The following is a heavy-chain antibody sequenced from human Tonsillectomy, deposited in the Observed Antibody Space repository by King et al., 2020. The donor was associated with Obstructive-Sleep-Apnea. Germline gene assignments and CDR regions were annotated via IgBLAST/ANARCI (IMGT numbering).Heavy chain of an antibody. Sequence: VQLQESGPGLVKPSETLSLTCTVSGYSISSGFYWGWIRQPPGKGLEWIGSIYHSGSTYYNPSLRSRVTMSVDTSNNQFSLKLRSLTAADTAVDYCARDPNSGGGGCYFDYWGQGTLVAVSS. CDR3: ARDPNSGGGGCYFDY. V-gene: IGHV4-38-2*02. D-gene: IGHD2-15*01. CDR2: IYHSGST. CDR1: GYSISSGFY. J-gene: IGHJ4*02.